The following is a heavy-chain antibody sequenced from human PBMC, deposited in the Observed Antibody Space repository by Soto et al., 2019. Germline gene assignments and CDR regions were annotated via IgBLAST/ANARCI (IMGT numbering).Heavy chain of an antibody. J-gene: IGHJ4*02. Sequence: GGSLRLSCEASGFPFINFAMNWVRQSPGKGLEWVSSISGSGGRTWYADSVRGRFTISRDNSQNTLYLQMNSLRGEDTAVYYCAKLGGSGTYFHFDYWGQGALVTVSS. CDR1: GFPFINFA. CDR2: ISGSGGRT. CDR3: AKLGGSGTYFHFDY. D-gene: IGHD3-10*01. V-gene: IGHV3-23*01.